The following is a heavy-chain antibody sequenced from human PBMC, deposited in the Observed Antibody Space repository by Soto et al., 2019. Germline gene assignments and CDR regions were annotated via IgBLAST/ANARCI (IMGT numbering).Heavy chain of an antibody. Sequence: SETLSLTCTVSGGSISSYYWSWIRQPPGKGLEWIGYIYYSGSTNYNPSLKSRVTISVDTSKNQFSLKLSSVTAADTAVYYCARWQDGGYDYWGQGTLVTVSS. CDR2: IYYSGST. J-gene: IGHJ4*02. CDR1: GGSISSYY. V-gene: IGHV4-59*01. CDR3: ARWQDGGYDY. D-gene: IGHD5-12*01.